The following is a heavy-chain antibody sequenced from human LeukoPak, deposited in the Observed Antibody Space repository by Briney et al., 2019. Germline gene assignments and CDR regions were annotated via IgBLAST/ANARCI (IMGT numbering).Heavy chain of an antibody. J-gene: IGHJ4*02. CDR1: GFTFSSYW. CDR3: ARDHPDIVATIPPY. D-gene: IGHD5-12*01. CDR2: INGDGSST. V-gene: IGHV3-74*01. Sequence: GGSLRLSCAASGFTFSSYWMHWVRQAPGKGLVWVSRINGDGSSTSYADSVKGRFTISRDNAKNTLYLQMNSLRAEDTAVYYCARDHPDIVATIPPYWGQGTLVTVSS.